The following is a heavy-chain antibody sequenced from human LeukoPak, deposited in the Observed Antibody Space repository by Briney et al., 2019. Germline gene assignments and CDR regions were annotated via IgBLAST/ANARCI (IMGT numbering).Heavy chain of an antibody. Sequence: GGSLRLSCAASGFTFSSYSMNWVRQAPGKGLEWVSSISSSSYIYYADSVKGRFTISRDNAKNSLYLQMNSLRAEDTAVYYCARAMIVGNRAFDIWGQGTMVTVSS. CDR2: ISSSSYI. V-gene: IGHV3-21*01. CDR3: ARAMIVGNRAFDI. D-gene: IGHD3-22*01. J-gene: IGHJ3*02. CDR1: GFTFSSYS.